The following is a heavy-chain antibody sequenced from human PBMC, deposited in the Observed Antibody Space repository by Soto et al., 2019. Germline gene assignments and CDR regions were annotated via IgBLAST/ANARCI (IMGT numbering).Heavy chain of an antibody. Sequence: GGSLRLSCAASGFTFSSYAMSWVRQAPGKGLEWVSAISGSGGSTYYADSVKGRFTISRDNSKNTLYLQMNSLRAEDTAVYYCAKDGPPKITMVQIDYFDYWGQGTLVTVSS. J-gene: IGHJ4*02. CDR1: GFTFSSYA. CDR2: ISGSGGST. D-gene: IGHD3-10*01. V-gene: IGHV3-23*01. CDR3: AKDGPPKITMVQIDYFDY.